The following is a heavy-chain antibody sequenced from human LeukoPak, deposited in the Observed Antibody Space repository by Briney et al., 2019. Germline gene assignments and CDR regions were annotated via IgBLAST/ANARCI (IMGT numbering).Heavy chain of an antibody. D-gene: IGHD6-13*01. CDR1: VYTLTELS. J-gene: IGHJ4*02. V-gene: IGHV1-24*01. CDR2: FDPEDGET. CDR3: ATDIEQLVRFDY. Sequence: SVNLFCNFSVYTLTELSMHWVRQAPGKGLEWMGGFDPEDGETIYAQKFQGRVTMTEDTSTDTAYMELSSLRSEDTAVYYCATDIEQLVRFDYWGQGTLVTVSS.